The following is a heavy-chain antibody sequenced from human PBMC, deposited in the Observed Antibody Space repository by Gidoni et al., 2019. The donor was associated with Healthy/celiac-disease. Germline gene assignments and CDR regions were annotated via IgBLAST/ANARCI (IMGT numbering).Heavy chain of an antibody. CDR3: AKIGRAAAGAEYFQH. V-gene: IGHV3-23*01. J-gene: IGHJ1*01. CDR1: GFTFSSYA. D-gene: IGHD6-13*01. CDR2: ISGSGGST. Sequence: EVQLLESGGGLVQPGGSLRLSCADSGFTFSSYAMGWVSQAPGKGLELVSAISGSGGSTYYADSVKGRFTISRDNSKNTLYLQMNSLRAEDTAVYYCAKIGRAAAGAEYFQHWGQGTLVTVSS.